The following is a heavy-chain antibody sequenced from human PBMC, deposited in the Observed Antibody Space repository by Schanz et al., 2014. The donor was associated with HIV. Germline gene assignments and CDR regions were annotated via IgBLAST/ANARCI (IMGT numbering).Heavy chain of an antibody. V-gene: IGHV3-7*01. Sequence: EVQLVESGGGLVQPGGSLRLSCVVSELHFTTYWMTWVRQAPGKGLEWVANIKQDGRENNYVDSVKGRFTISRDNAKNSLYLQMNSLRAEDTAVYYCARDGGSYNYGHPIDYWGQGTLVTVSS. CDR3: ARDGGSYNYGHPIDY. J-gene: IGHJ4*02. D-gene: IGHD5-18*01. CDR2: IKQDGREN. CDR1: ELHFTTYW.